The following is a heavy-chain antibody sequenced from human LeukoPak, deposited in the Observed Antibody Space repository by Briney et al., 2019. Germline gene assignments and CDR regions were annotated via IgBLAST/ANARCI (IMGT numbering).Heavy chain of an antibody. D-gene: IGHD1-1*01. J-gene: IGHJ6*03. CDR1: GGSFSGYY. V-gene: IGHV4-34*01. CDR3: ARITGPNLGAANYMDV. CDR2: INHSGST. Sequence: SETLSLTCAVYGGSFSGYYWSWIRQPPGKGLEWIGEINHSGSTYYNPSLKSRVTIAVETSKNQFSLKLSSVTAADTAVYYCARITGPNLGAANYMDVWGKGTTVTISS.